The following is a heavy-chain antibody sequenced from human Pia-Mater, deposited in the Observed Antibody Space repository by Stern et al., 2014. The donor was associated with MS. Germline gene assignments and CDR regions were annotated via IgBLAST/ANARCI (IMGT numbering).Heavy chain of an antibody. D-gene: IGHD3-16*01. Sequence: VQLLESGPGLVKPSGTLSLTCAVSGGSISSSDWWRWVRQPPGKGLEGFVGIYHSGSTHYNPSPNSRVSISVDTYTNQFSPQLRSGTAPDTAVYYCATIGGGDYWGQGILVTVSP. CDR2: IYHSGST. V-gene: IGHV4-4*02. CDR3: ATIGGGDY. J-gene: IGHJ4*02. CDR1: GGSISSSDW.